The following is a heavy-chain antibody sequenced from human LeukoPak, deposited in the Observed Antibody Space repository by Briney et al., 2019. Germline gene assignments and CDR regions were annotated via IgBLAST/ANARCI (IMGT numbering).Heavy chain of an antibody. D-gene: IGHD3-10*01. CDR1: GGSISSYY. CDR3: ARGPGVGYGSGSYERSPFDP. CDR2: IYTSGST. V-gene: IGHV4-4*07. Sequence: PSETLSLTCTVSGGSISSYYWSWIRQPAGKGLEWIGRIYTSGSTNYNPSLKSRVTISVDTSKNQFSLKLSSVTAADTAVYYCARGPGVGYGSGSYERSPFDPWGQGTLVTVSS. J-gene: IGHJ5*02.